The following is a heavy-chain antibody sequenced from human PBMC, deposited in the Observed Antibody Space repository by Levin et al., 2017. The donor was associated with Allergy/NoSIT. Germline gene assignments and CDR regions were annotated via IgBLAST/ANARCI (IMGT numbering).Heavy chain of an antibody. Sequence: PSQTLSLPCTFSGFSLTTSGMFVSFILQPPVNSLDCLARIYCYYDKYYITSLKTRLTISRDTSKNQVVLTMTSMDPVDTATYYCARATNHYYGRGFDYWGQGTPVTVSS. CDR1: GFSLTTSGMF. CDR3: ARATNHYYGRGFDY. V-gene: IGHV2-70*11. CDR2: IYCYYDK. D-gene: IGHD3-10*01. J-gene: IGHJ4*02.